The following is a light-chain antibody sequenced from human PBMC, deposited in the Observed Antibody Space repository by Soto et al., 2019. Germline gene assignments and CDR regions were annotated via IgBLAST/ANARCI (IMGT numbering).Light chain of an antibody. CDR1: SSNIGAGHD. J-gene: IGLJ3*02. CDR3: QSYDNSLSGSGV. Sequence: QAVVTQPPSVSGAPGQRVTISCTGSSSNIGAGHDVHWYQHLPGTAPKLLIYGNGNRPSGVPDRFSGSKSGTSASLAITGLQAEDEADYYCQSYDNSLSGSGVFGGGTKLTVL. V-gene: IGLV1-40*01. CDR2: GNG.